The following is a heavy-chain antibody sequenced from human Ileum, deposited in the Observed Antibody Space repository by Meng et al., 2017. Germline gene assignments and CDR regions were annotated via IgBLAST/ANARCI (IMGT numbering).Heavy chain of an antibody. D-gene: IGHD3-3*02. CDR3: ARHGAFRSHLDD. CDR2: FFYGGTT. V-gene: IGHV4-39*01. Sequence: QLQLQESGPGLVKPSETLSLTRSVSGGSISSRTSCWGWIRQPPGMGLEWIVSFFYGGTTYYNPSLESRVTTSVDTSKSQFSLNLKSVSAADTAVYFCARHGAFRSHLDDWGQGTLVTVSS. CDR1: GGSISSRTSC. J-gene: IGHJ4*02.